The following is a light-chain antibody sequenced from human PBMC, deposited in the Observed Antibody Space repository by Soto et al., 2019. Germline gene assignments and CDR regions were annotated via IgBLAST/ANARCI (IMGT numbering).Light chain of an antibody. Sequence: EIAITQSPAALSVSPGERATLSSTASQSISTELACYQKIPGQPPRLLIYSASTRATGFPGRFTGSGSGSECPLTICGLQTADFAIYYFQLGCYWLLTFGQRTRLEI. CDR3: QLGCYWLLT. J-gene: IGKJ2*01. CDR1: QSISTE. CDR2: SAS. V-gene: IGKV3-15*01.